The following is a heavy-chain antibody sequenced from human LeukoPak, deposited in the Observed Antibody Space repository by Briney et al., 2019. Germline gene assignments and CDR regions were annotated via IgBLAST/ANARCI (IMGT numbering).Heavy chain of an antibody. V-gene: IGHV3-72*01. D-gene: IGHD6-25*01. CDR3: SRDGSSSDWSAFDI. CDR1: GFTFSNAW. J-gene: IGHJ3*02. CDR2: IRKKDKSYTT. Sequence: GGSLRLSCAASGFTFSNAWMNWVRQAPGKGLEWVGRIRKKDKSYTTQYAPSVEGRFTISRDDSKSSLYLQMNSLKTEDTAVYYCSRDGSSSDWSAFDIWGQGTMVTVSS.